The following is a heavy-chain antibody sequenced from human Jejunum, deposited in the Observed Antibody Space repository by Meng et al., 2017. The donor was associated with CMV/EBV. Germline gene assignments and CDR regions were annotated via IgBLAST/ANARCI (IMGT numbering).Heavy chain of an antibody. J-gene: IGHJ4*02. D-gene: IGHD2-2*01. Sequence: QVQLQESGPGLVKPSQTLSLTCSVSGGSITSAGDYWTWIRQHPGKGLEWIGCIYGSGTSEENPSLKRRSRMSLDTSKNQFYLHLTSVTAADTAVYYCARGLRSGYCDNARCYGGDYFDSWGQGTLVTVSS. CDR1: GGSITSAGDY. CDR3: ARGLRSGYCDNARCYGGDYFDS. V-gene: IGHV4-31*03. CDR2: IYGSGTS.